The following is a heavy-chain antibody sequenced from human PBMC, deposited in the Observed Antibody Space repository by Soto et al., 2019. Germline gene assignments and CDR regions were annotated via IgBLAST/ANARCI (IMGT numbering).Heavy chain of an antibody. CDR3: ARHRPLNLNGYWENGYYYYGMDV. CDR1: GYSFTSYW. D-gene: IGHD3-9*01. V-gene: IGHV5-51*01. CDR2: IYPGDSDT. Sequence: PGASLKISCKGPGYSFTSYWIGWVRQMPGKGLEWMGIIYPGDSDTRYSPSFQGQVTISADQAISTAYLQWSRLKASDTAMYYCARHRPLNLNGYWENGYYYYGMDVWGQGTTVTVSS. J-gene: IGHJ6*02.